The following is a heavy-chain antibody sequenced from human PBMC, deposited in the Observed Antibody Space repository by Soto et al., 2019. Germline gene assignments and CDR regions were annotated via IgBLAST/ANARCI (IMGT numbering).Heavy chain of an antibody. CDR3: ARGLDRYYYGSGSYYGDKFDY. D-gene: IGHD3-10*01. CDR2: MNPNSGNT. CDR1: GYTFTSYD. Sequence: ASVKVSCKASGYTFTSYDINWVRQATGQGLEWMGWMNPNSGNTGYAQKFQGRVTMTRNTSISTAYMELSSLRSEDTAVYYCARGLDRYYYGSGSYYGDKFDYWGRGTLVTVSS. V-gene: IGHV1-8*01. J-gene: IGHJ4*02.